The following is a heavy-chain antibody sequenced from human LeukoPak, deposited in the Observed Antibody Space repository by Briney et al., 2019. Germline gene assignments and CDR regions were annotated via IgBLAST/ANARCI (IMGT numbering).Heavy chain of an antibody. CDR2: IYPGDSDS. Sequence: GESLKISCKGSGYSFTNYWIGWVRQMPGKDLEWMGIIYPGDSDSRYSPSFQGQVTLSADKSISTAYLQWSSLKASDTAMYYCARGAAAGHGPYYFDYRGQGTLVTVSS. V-gene: IGHV5-51*01. CDR3: ARGAAAGHGPYYFDY. J-gene: IGHJ4*02. CDR1: GYSFTNYW. D-gene: IGHD6-13*01.